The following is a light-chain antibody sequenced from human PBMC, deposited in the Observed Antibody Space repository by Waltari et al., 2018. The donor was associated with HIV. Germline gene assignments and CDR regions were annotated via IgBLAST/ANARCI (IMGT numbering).Light chain of an antibody. V-gene: IGLV2-8*01. CDR3: NSYAGSNNVV. CDR1: SSDVGGYNY. Sequence: QSALTQPPSASGSPGPSVTISSTGTSSDVGGYNYVSWYQQHPGKAPKLMIYEVSKRPSGVPDRFSGSKSGNTASLTVSGLQAEDEADYYCNSYAGSNNVVFGGGTKVTVL. CDR2: EVS. J-gene: IGLJ2*01.